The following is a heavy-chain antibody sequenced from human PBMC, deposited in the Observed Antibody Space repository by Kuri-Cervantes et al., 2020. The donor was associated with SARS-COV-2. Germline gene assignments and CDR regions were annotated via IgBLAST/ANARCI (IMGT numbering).Heavy chain of an antibody. CDR3: AKDDTGDYGPTYFDY. V-gene: IGHV3-23*01. D-gene: IGHD4-17*01. CDR2: ISGSGGST. J-gene: IGHJ4*02. Sequence: GGSLRLSCAASGFTFSSYAMSWVRQAPGTGLEWVSAISGSGGSTYYADSVKGRFTISRDNSKNTLYLQMNSLGAEDTAVYYCAKDDTGDYGPTYFDYWGQGTLVTVSS. CDR1: GFTFSSYA.